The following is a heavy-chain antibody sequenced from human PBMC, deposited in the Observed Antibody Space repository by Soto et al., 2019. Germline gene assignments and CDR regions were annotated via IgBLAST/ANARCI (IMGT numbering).Heavy chain of an antibody. CDR3: SRDFATSGWSTSPDS. V-gene: IGHV3-9*01. D-gene: IGHD6-19*01. J-gene: IGHJ4*02. CDR2: ISWNSGSI. Sequence: EVQLVESGGGLVQPGMSLRLSCAASGFTFDDYAMHWVRQAPGKGLEWVSGISWNSGSIHYADSVKGRFTISRDNAKNCLYLQMNSLRPEDSALYYCSRDFATSGWSTSPDSWGRGTLVTVSS. CDR1: GFTFDDYA.